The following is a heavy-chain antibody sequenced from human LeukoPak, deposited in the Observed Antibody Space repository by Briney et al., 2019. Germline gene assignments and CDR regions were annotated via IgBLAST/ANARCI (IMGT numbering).Heavy chain of an antibody. D-gene: IGHD3-22*01. J-gene: IGHJ6*02. V-gene: IGHV3-21*01. CDR1: GFTFSSYS. CDR3: ARVPVYYDSSGYYYYYGMDV. Sequence: GGSLRLSCAASGFTFSSYSMNWVRQAPGKGLEWVSSISSSSSYIYYADSVKGRFTISRDNAKNSLYLQMNSLRAEDTAVYYCARVPVYYDSSGYYYYYGMDVWGQGTTVTVSS. CDR2: ISSSSSYI.